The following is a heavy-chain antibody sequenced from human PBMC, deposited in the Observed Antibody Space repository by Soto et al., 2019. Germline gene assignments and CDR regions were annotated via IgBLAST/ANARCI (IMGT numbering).Heavy chain of an antibody. CDR2: IIPIFGTA. CDR3: ARPEHSSSWRFYGMDV. CDR1: GGTFSSYA. V-gene: IGHV1-69*13. D-gene: IGHD6-13*01. Sequence: PVKVSCKASGGTFSSYAISWVRQAPGQGLEWMGGIIPIFGTANYAQKFQGRVTITADESTSTAYMELSSLRSEDTAVYYCARPEHSSSWRFYGMDVWGQGTTVTVSS. J-gene: IGHJ6*02.